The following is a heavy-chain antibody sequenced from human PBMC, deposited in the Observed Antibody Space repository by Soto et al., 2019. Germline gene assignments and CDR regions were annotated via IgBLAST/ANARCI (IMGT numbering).Heavy chain of an antibody. Sequence: SETLSVTCTVSGGSISSSSYYWGWIRQPPGKGLEWIGSIYYSGSTYYNPSLKSRVTISVDTSKNQFSLKLSSVTAADTAVYYCARHTPAISISDHWGQGTLVTVS. D-gene: IGHD2-15*01. CDR1: GGSISSSSYY. CDR3: ARHTPAISISDH. J-gene: IGHJ4*02. V-gene: IGHV4-39*01. CDR2: IYYSGST.